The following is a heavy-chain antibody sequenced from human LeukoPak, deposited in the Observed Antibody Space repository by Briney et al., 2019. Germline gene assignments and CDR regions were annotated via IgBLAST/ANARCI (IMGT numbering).Heavy chain of an antibody. J-gene: IGHJ4*02. V-gene: IGHV3-23*01. CDR1: GFTFSNYA. CDR3: AKVLRFDWLLPDY. CDR2: TSGSGGST. Sequence: PGGSLRLSCAASGFTFSNYAMTWVRQAPGKGLECVSATSGSGGSTYYADSVKGRFTISRDNSKNTLSLQMDSLRAEDTAVYYCAKVLRFDWLLPDYWGQGTLVTVSS. D-gene: IGHD3-9*01.